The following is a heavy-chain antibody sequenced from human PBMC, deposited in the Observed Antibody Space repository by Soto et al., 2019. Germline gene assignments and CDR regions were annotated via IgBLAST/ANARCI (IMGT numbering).Heavy chain of an antibody. CDR3: ARAGDCSGGSCYPYYYYGMDV. D-gene: IGHD2-15*01. CDR1: GGSISSGGYY. Sequence: QVQLQESGPGLVKPSQTLSLTCTVSGGSISSGGYYWSWIRQHPGKGLEWIGYIYYSGSTYYNPSLKSRVTISVDTSRNQFSLKLSSVTAADTAVYYCARAGDCSGGSCYPYYYYGMDVWGQGTTVTVSS. V-gene: IGHV4-31*03. J-gene: IGHJ6*02. CDR2: IYYSGST.